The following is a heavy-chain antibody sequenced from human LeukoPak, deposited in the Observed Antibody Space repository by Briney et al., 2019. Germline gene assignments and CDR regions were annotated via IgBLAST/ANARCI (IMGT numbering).Heavy chain of an antibody. CDR1: GGSICSYY. CDR2: IYYSGST. J-gene: IGHJ6*03. Sequence: SETLSLTCTVSGGSICSYYWSWIRQPPGKGLEWIGYIYYSGSTNYNPSLKSRVTISVDTSKNQFSLKLSSVTAADTAVYYCARGIVGANPYYYYYMDVWGKGTTVTVSS. CDR3: ARGIVGANPYYYYYMDV. D-gene: IGHD1-26*01. V-gene: IGHV4-59*01.